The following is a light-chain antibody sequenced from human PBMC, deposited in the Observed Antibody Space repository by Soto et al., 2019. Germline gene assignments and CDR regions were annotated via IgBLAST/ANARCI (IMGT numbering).Light chain of an antibody. CDR1: QSVSSSY. J-gene: IGKJ4*01. Sequence: PGKRVTLSCRASQSVSSSYLTWYQQKPGQAPRLLIYGASTRATGIPARFSGSGSGTDFTLTISSLQPEDFAVYYCQQDYRALTFGGGTKVEIK. V-gene: IGKV3D-7*01. CDR3: QQDYRALT. CDR2: GAS.